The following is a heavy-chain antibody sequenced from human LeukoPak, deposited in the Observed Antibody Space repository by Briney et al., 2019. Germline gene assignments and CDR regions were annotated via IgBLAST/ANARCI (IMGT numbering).Heavy chain of an antibody. CDR2: ITSSSSYL. Sequence: GGSLRLSCAASGFTFSTYTMNWFRQAPGKGLEWVSSITSSSSYLFYADSLKGRFTISRDNAKESLYLQMNSLTAEDTAVYYCARDRSPSWASDFWGQGTLVTVSS. CDR1: GFTFSTYT. CDR3: ARDRSPSWASDF. J-gene: IGHJ4*02. D-gene: IGHD2-2*01. V-gene: IGHV3-21*01.